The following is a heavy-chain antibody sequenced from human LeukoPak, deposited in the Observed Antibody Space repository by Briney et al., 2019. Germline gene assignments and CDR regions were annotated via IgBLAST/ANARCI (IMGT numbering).Heavy chain of an antibody. Sequence: SETLSLTCTVSGGSVSSGSYYWSWIRQPPGKGLEWIGLIYYSGSTNYNPSLKSRVTISVDTSKNQFSLKLSSVAAADTAVYYCAREASVRGVIAYWGQGTLVTVSS. J-gene: IGHJ4*02. D-gene: IGHD3-10*01. CDR3: AREASVRGVIAY. V-gene: IGHV4-61*01. CDR2: IYYSGST. CDR1: GGSVSSGSYY.